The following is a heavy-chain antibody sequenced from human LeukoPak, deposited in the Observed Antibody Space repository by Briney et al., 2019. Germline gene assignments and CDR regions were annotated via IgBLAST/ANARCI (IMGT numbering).Heavy chain of an antibody. J-gene: IGHJ5*02. Sequence: GGSLRLSCAASGFTFSAFAMTWVRQAPGKAPEWIASITGGGNSVFYAESVEGRFTFARDNSKNTLFLHMGSLRAEDTAVYYCAKGAGPGKVDWFDPWGQGTQVTVSS. CDR2: ITGGGNSV. CDR3: AKGAGPGKVDWFDP. CDR1: GFTFSAFA. V-gene: IGHV3-23*01. D-gene: IGHD6-13*01.